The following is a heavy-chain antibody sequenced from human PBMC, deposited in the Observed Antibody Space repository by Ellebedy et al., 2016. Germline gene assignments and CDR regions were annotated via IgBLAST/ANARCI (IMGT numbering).Heavy chain of an antibody. CDR2: VYHNGIT. D-gene: IGHD1-14*01. V-gene: IGHV4-38-2*02. CDR1: AYSISSHYY. J-gene: IGHJ6*03. Sequence: SETLSLTXTVSAYSISSHYYWGWIRQPPGKGLEWIGTVYHNGITYYSPSLRSRVTISVDTSRNQFSLRLNSVTAADTAVYYCARKIGHTNPLYYSYYYIDIWGEGNTITVSS. CDR3: ARKIGHTNPLYYSYYYIDI.